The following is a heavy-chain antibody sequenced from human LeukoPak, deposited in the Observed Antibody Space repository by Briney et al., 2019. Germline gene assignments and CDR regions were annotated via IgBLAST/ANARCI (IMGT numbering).Heavy chain of an antibody. D-gene: IGHD1-14*01. V-gene: IGHV3-30*18. J-gene: IGHJ4*02. CDR3: AKDLAPIEPFYFDY. CDR2: ISYDGSNK. CDR1: GFTFSSYG. Sequence: QTGGSLRLSCAASGFTFSSYGMHWVRQAPGKGLEWVAVISYDGSNKYYADSVKGRFTISRDNSKNTLYLQMNSLRAEDTAVYYCAKDLAPIEPFYFDYWGQGTLVTVSS.